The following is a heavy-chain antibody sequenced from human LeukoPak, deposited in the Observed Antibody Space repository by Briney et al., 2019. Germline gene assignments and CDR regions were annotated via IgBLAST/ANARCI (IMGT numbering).Heavy chain of an antibody. CDR3: AGNSYDNSGRDY. J-gene: IGHJ4*02. CDR1: GGSISSYY. D-gene: IGHD3-22*01. CDR2: IYHSGST. Sequence: SETLSLTCTVSGGSISSYYWSWIRQPPGKGLEWIGNIYHSGSTYYNPSLKSRVTISVDRSKNQFSLKLSSVTAADTAVYYCAGNSYDNSGRDYWGQGTLVTVSS. V-gene: IGHV4-59*04.